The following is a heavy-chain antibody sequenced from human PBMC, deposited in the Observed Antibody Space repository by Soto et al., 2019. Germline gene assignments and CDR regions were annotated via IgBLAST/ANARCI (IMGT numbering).Heavy chain of an antibody. CDR2: ISAYNGNT. CDR1: GYTFTSYG. Sequence: GASVKVSCKASGYTFTSYGISWVRQAPGQGLEWMGWISAYNGNTNYAQKLQGRVTMTTDTSTSTAYMELRSLRSDDTAVYYCAREDVVPAAIRTYYYYYGMDVWGQGTTVTVSS. V-gene: IGHV1-18*04. D-gene: IGHD2-2*02. CDR3: AREDVVPAAIRTYYYYYGMDV. J-gene: IGHJ6*02.